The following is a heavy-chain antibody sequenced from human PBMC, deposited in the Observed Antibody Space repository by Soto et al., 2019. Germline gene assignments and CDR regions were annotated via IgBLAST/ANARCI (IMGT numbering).Heavy chain of an antibody. J-gene: IGHJ5*02. CDR2: IYYSGST. CDR1: GGSISSSSYY. D-gene: IGHD3-10*01. V-gene: IGHV4-39*01. CDR3: ARQQGTYYYGSGSPWFDP. Sequence: PSAPLSLTCTVSGGSISSSSYYWGWIRQPPGKGLEWIGSIYYSGSTYYNPSLKSRVTISVDTSKNQFSLKLSSVTAADTAVYYCARQQGTYYYGSGSPWFDPWGQGTLVTVSS.